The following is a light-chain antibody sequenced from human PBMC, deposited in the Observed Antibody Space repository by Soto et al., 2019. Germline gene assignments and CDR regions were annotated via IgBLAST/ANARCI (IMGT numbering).Light chain of an antibody. CDR1: QTLSSY. V-gene: IGKV3-20*01. J-gene: IGKJ1*01. CDR2: GAR. CDR3: QQYGTSPWT. Sequence: EIVLTQSPSTLSLSPGERVTLSCRASQTLSSYQAWYQQKPGQAPSLLICGARTRATGVPDRFSASGSGTDFSLTMRRLEPEDFAVYYCQQYGTSPWTFGQGTKVDI.